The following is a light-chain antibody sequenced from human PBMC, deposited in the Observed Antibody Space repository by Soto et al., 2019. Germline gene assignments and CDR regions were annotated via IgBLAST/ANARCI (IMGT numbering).Light chain of an antibody. Sequence: EIVLTQSPGTLSLSPGERATLSCRARQSIGSHLAWYQQQPGQAPRLLIYGASNRATGIPDRFSGSGSGTDFTLTISRLEPEDFAVYYCQQYGSSGTFGQGTKVDIK. CDR2: GAS. J-gene: IGKJ1*01. CDR3: QQYGSSGT. V-gene: IGKV3-20*01. CDR1: QSIGSH.